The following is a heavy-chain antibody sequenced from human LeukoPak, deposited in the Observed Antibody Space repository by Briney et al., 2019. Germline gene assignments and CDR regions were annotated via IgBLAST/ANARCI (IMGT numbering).Heavy chain of an antibody. CDR1: GYNFADYW. CDR3: ARRLRAVSNTMIWGPADAFDI. J-gene: IGHJ3*02. V-gene: IGHV5-51*01. CDR2: IFPDDSDT. Sequence: GEFLKISCKASGYNFADYWIGWVRQTPGKGLEWMGIIFPDDSDTKNSPSFEGQVTISVDESTSTAYLQWSSLKASDTAVYYCARRLRAVSNTMIWGPADAFDIWGQGTTVIVSS. D-gene: IGHD3-22*01.